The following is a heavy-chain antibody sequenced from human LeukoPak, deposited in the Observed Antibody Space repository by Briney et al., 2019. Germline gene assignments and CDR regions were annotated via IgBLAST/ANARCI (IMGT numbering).Heavy chain of an antibody. CDR3: AKPINGGLAVTADWFDP. J-gene: IGHJ5*02. CDR2: INAIAINT. Sequence: GGSLRLSCEASGYAFSFSAMTWVRQAPGTGLEWVSTINAIAINTYYAASVKGRFTISRDNSKSTLYLQLNSLRAEDTAVYYCAKPINGGLAVTADWFDPWGQGTLVIVSS. CDR1: GYAFSFSA. V-gene: IGHV3-23*01. D-gene: IGHD6-19*01.